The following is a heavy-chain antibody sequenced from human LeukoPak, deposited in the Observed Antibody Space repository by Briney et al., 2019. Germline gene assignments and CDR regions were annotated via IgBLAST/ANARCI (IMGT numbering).Heavy chain of an antibody. CDR3: ARGGYYGSGSFPDY. CDR1: GYTFTSYG. D-gene: IGHD3-10*01. V-gene: IGHV1-18*01. Sequence: ASVMVSSKASGYTFTSYGINWVRQAAGHPPQSIVDVSADNGNTNYAQRLQGRVTMTTDTSTSTAYMELRSLRSDDTAIYYCARGGYYGSGSFPDYWGQGTLVTVSS. J-gene: IGHJ4*02. CDR2: VSADNGNT.